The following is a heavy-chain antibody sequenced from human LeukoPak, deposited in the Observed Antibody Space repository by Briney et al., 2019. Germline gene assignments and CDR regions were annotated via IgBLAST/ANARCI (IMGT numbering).Heavy chain of an antibody. V-gene: IGHV4-30-4*01. Sequence: SQTLSLTCTVSGGSLSSGDYYWSWIRQPPRKGLEWIGYIYYSGSTYYNPSLKSRVTISVDTSKNQFSLKLSSVTAADTAVYYCARVMVGATSYLDYWGQGTLVTVSS. CDR1: GGSLSSGDYY. J-gene: IGHJ4*02. CDR3: ARVMVGATSYLDY. CDR2: IYYSGST. D-gene: IGHD1-26*01.